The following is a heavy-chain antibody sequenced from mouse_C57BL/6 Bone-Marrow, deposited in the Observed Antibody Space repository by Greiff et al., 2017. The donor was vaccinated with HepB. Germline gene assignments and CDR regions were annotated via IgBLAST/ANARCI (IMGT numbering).Heavy chain of an antibody. CDR2: IWRVGST. J-gene: IGHJ4*01. D-gene: IGHD1-1*01. Sequence: PFLFPPSPLLCLPFPFSFFSLPIYFLHFFLQSPLNFLYFLLLIWRVGSTDYNAAFMSRLSITKDNSKSQVFFKMNSLQADDTAIYYCDKNTVVARGYYYAMDYWGQGTSVTVSS. CDR3: DKNTVVARGYYYAMDY. CDR1: FFSLPIYF. V-gene: IGHV2-5*01.